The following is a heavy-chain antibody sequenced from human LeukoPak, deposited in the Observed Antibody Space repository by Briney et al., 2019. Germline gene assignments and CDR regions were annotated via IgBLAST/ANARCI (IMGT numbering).Heavy chain of an antibody. D-gene: IGHD2-21*02. J-gene: IGHJ4*02. V-gene: IGHV1-2*04. Sequence: ASVKVSCKASGYTFTGYYMHWVRQAPGQGLEWMGWINPNSGGTNYAQKFQGWVTMTRDTSISTAYMELSRLRSDDTAVYYCARDWAYCGGDCYSWYYFDYWGQGTLVTVSS. CDR2: INPNSGGT. CDR1: GYTFTGYY. CDR3: ARDWAYCGGDCYSWYYFDY.